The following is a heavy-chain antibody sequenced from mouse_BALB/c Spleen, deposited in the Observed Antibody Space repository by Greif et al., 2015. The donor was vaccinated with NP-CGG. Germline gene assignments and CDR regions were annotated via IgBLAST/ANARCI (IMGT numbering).Heavy chain of an antibody. V-gene: IGHV1-80*01. J-gene: IGHJ3*01. CDR2: IYPGDGDT. Sequence: QVQLQQSGAELVRPGSSVKISCKASGYAFSSYWMNWVKQRPGQGLEWIGQIYPGDGDTNYNGKFKGKATLTADKSSSTAYMQLSSLTSEDSAVYFCARGGNYGFFAYWGQGTLVTVSA. D-gene: IGHD2-1*01. CDR3: ARGGNYGFFAY. CDR1: GYAFSSYW.